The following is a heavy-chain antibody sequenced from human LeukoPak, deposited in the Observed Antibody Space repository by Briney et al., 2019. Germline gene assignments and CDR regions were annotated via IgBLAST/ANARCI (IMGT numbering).Heavy chain of an antibody. V-gene: IGHV4-34*01. CDR3: ARHASNDYGGNPFDY. Sequence: SETLSLTCAVYGGSFSTYYWNWIRQPPGKGLEWIGEINHSGSTNYNPSLKSRVTISVDTSKNQFSLKLSSVTAADTAVYYCARHASNDYGGNPFDYWGQGTLVTVSS. CDR2: INHSGST. CDR1: GGSFSTYY. J-gene: IGHJ4*02. D-gene: IGHD4-23*01.